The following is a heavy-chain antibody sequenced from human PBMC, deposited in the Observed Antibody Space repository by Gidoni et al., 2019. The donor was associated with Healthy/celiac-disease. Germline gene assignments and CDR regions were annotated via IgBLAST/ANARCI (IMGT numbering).Heavy chain of an antibody. J-gene: IGHJ4*02. CDR1: GGPFSSYA. Sequence: QVQLVQSGAEVKKPGSSVQVSCKASGGPFSSYAISWVRPAPGQGLEWMGGSIPIFGTANYAQKFQGRVTITANESTSTAYMELSSLRSEDTAVYYCAREGGSYYRFDYWGQGTLVTVSS. CDR3: AREGGSYYRFDY. D-gene: IGHD1-26*01. V-gene: IGHV1-69*01. CDR2: SIPIFGTA.